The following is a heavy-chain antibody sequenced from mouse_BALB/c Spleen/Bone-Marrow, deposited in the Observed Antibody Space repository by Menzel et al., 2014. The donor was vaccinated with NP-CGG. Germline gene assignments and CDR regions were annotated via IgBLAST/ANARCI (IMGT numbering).Heavy chain of an antibody. J-gene: IGHJ2*01. CDR1: GFNXKDTY. CDR2: IDPANGNT. D-gene: IGHD1-1*01. CDR3: ASYYYGRYFDY. V-gene: IGHV14-3*02. Sequence: VQLKQSGAELVKPGASVKLSCTASGFNXKDTYMRWVKQRPEQGLEWIGRIDPANGNTKYDPKFQGKATITADASSNTAYLQLSSLTSEDTAVYYCASYYYGRYFDYWGQGTTLTVSS.